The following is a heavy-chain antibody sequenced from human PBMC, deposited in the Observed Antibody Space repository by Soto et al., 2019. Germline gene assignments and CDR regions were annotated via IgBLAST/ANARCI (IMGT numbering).Heavy chain of an antibody. CDR1: GFTVSSNY. CDR2: IYSGGST. V-gene: IGHV3-53*04. J-gene: IGHJ5*02. D-gene: IGHD3-10*01. Sequence: GGSLRLSCAASGFTVSSNYMSWVRQAPGKGLEWVSVIYSGGSTYYADSVKGRFTISRHNSKNTLYLQMNSLRAEDTAVYYCAIQLDIRMVRGGPHPWFDSWGEGTPVTAAS. CDR3: AIQLDIRMVRGGPHPWFDS.